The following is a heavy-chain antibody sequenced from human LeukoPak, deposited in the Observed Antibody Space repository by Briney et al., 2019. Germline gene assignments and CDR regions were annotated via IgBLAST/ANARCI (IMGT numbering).Heavy chain of an antibody. V-gene: IGHV3-9*01. CDR2: ISWNSGSI. D-gene: IGHD6-19*01. Sequence: GGSLRLSCAASGFTFDDYAMHWVRQAPGKGLEWVSGISWNSGSIGYADSVKGRFTISRDNAKNSLYLQMNSLRAEDTAVYYCARDLRGEQWLADYYYYGMDVWGQGTTVTVSS. J-gene: IGHJ6*02. CDR1: GFTFDDYA. CDR3: ARDLRGEQWLADYYYYGMDV.